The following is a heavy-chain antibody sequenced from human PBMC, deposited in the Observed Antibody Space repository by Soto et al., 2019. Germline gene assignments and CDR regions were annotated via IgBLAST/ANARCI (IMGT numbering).Heavy chain of an antibody. CDR2: IIPIFGTA. CDR3: ARVEGDCSGGSCYTFDY. J-gene: IGHJ4*02. V-gene: IGHV1-69*12. CDR1: GGTFSSYA. Sequence: QVQLVQSGAEVKKPGSSVKVSCKASGGTFSSYAISWVRQAPGQGLEWMGGIIPIFGTANYAQKFQGRVTITADESTSTAYMELSSLRSEDTAVYYCARVEGDCSGGSCYTFDYWGQGTLFNVSS. D-gene: IGHD2-15*01.